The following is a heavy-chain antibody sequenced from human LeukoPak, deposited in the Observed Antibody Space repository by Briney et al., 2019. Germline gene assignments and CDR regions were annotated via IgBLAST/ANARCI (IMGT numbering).Heavy chain of an antibody. Sequence: GEALKISCNGSGYSFPSYWLGWVRQMAGKGLEWMEIIYPGDSETRYSSSFQGQVTISAVNSISTAYLQWSSLKASDTAMYYCASRYSSGRWFFDLWGRGTLVTVSS. CDR1: GYSFPSYW. D-gene: IGHD6-19*01. V-gene: IGHV5-51*01. J-gene: IGHJ2*01. CDR2: IYPGDSET. CDR3: ASRYSSGRWFFDL.